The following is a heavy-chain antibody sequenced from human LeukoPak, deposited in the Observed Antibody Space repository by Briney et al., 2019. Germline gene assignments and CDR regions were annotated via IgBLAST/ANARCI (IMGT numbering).Heavy chain of an antibody. Sequence: SETLSLTCTVSGGSISSGGYYWSWIRQHPGKGLEWIGYIYYSGSTYYNPSLKSRVTISVDTSKNQFSLKLSSVTAADTAVYYCATIPDYDSSGYYTHFDYWGQGTLVTVSS. D-gene: IGHD3-22*01. CDR2: IYYSGST. CDR3: ATIPDYDSSGYYTHFDY. CDR1: GGSISSGGYY. V-gene: IGHV4-31*03. J-gene: IGHJ4*02.